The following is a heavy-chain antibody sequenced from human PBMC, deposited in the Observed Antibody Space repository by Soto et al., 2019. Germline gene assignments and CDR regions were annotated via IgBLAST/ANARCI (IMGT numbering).Heavy chain of an antibody. D-gene: IGHD2-15*01. J-gene: IGHJ6*02. CDR1: GFTFDDYT. Sequence: GGSLRLSCAASGFTFDDYTMHWVRQAPGKGLEWVSLISWDGGSTYYADSVKGRFTISRDNSKNSLYLQMNSLRTEDTALYYCAKDAYCSGGSCYSLTMDVWGQGTTVTVSS. V-gene: IGHV3-43*01. CDR3: AKDAYCSGGSCYSLTMDV. CDR2: ISWDGGST.